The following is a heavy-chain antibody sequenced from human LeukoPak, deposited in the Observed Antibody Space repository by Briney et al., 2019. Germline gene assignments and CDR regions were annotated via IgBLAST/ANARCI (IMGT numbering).Heavy chain of an antibody. J-gene: IGHJ5*02. D-gene: IGHD4-17*01. CDR3: AKDSNYGDGRGRWFDR. CDR1: GFTFSSYG. V-gene: IGHV3-30*18. CDR2: ISYDGSNK. Sequence: GGSLRLSCAASGFTFSSYGMHWVRQAPGKGLEWVAVISYDGSNKYYADSVKGRFTISRDNSKNTLYLQMSSLRAEDTAVYYCAKDSNYGDGRGRWFDRWGQGTLVTVSS.